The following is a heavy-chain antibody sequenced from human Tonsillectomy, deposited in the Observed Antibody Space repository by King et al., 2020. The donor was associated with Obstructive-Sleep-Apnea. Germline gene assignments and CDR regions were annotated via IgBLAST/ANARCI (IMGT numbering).Heavy chain of an antibody. CDR3: ARAPVTRAYPKHARCDYIDF. D-gene: IGHD2-21*01. CDR1: GGPFSGYY. CDR2: INHSGSV. Sequence: VQLPQWGAGLLKPSETLSLTCVVYGGPFSGYYWTWVRRAPGKGLEWIGQINHSGSVAYNPSLKSRVTISADKSKNQFSLNLTSASAADTAVYYCARAPVTRAYPKHARCDYIDFWGQGNLVIVSS. J-gene: IGHJ4*02. V-gene: IGHV4-34*01.